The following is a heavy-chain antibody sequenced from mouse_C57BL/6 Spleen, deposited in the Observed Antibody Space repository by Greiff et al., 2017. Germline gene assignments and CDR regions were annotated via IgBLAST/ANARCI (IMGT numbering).Heavy chain of an antibody. V-gene: IGHV1-15*01. CDR1: GYTFTDYE. CDR2: IDPETGGT. CDR3: TRRDYGSSQFAY. J-gene: IGHJ3*01. D-gene: IGHD1-1*01. Sequence: VQLQQSGAELVRPGASVTLSCKASGYTFTDYEMHWVKQTPVHGLEWIGAIDPETGGTAYNQKFKGKAILTADKSSSTAYMELRSLTSEDSAVYNCTRRDYGSSQFAYWGQGTLVTVSA.